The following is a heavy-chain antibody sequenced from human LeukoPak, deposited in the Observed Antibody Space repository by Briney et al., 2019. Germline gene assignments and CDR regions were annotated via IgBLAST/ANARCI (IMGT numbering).Heavy chain of an antibody. CDR1: GYTFTRYF. Sequence: GASVKVTFSASGYTFTRYFMHWVRQAPGQGLEWMGIINPSGGSTSYAQKFQGRVTMTRDTSTSMVYMELTSLGSEDTAVYYCARDPEGSGYYFDYWGQGTLVTVSS. D-gene: IGHD6-25*01. CDR2: INPSGGST. J-gene: IGHJ4*02. CDR3: ARDPEGSGYYFDY. V-gene: IGHV1-46*01.